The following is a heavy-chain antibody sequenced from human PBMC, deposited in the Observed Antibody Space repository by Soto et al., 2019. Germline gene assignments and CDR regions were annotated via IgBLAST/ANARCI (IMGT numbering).Heavy chain of an antibody. CDR2: IYYTGRT. V-gene: IGHV4-38-2*02. CDR3: ARDRAAVASRFDY. CDR1: GYFMTNGNY. D-gene: IGHD6-13*01. J-gene: IGHJ4*02. Sequence: ASETLSLTCAVSGYFMTNGNYWGWIRQSPGKGLECIGSIYYTGRTYYNPSLKSRVTMSVDTSKNQFSLKLTSVTAADTAVYYCARDRAAVASRFDYWGAGTLVT.